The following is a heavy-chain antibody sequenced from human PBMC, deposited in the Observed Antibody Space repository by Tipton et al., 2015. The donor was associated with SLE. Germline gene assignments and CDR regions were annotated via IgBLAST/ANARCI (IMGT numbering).Heavy chain of an antibody. J-gene: IGHJ4*02. CDR3: ARHIRGSVDY. D-gene: IGHD3-10*01. CDR1: GGSISSNTYY. Sequence: TLSLTCTVSGGSISSNTYYWGWIRQPPGKGLEWIGSSYYSGSTYYNPSLKSRVNISVDTSKNQFSLKLSSVTAADTAVYYCARHIRGSVDYWGQGTLVTVSS. CDR2: SYYSGST. V-gene: IGHV4-39*01.